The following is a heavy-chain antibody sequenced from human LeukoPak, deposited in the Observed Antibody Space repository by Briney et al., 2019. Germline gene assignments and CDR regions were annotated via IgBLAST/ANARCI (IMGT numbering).Heavy chain of an antibody. CDR1: GFTFNSYA. J-gene: IGHJ4*02. Sequence: GGSLRLSCAASGFTFNSYAMSWVRQAPGKGLEWVSAISGSGGSTYYADSVKGRFTISRDNAKNSLYLQMNSLRAEDTAVYYCARDQSMSIDYWGQGTLVTVSS. D-gene: IGHD2/OR15-2a*01. CDR2: ISGSGGST. CDR3: ARDQSMSIDY. V-gene: IGHV3-23*01.